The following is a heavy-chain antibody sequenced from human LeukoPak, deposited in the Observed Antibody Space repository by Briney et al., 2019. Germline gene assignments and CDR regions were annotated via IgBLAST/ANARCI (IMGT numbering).Heavy chain of an antibody. CDR3: AREAVRYCGGDCQVDY. V-gene: IGHV1-2*02. CDR1: GYIFTDYY. Sequence: ASVKASCKASGYIFTDYYIHWVRQAPGQGLEGMGWFNPNSGGTNYAQEFQGRVTMTRDTSITTTYMDLSRLKSDDTAVYYCAREAVRYCGGDCQVDYWGQGTLVTVSS. J-gene: IGHJ4*02. D-gene: IGHD2-21*02. CDR2: FNPNSGGT.